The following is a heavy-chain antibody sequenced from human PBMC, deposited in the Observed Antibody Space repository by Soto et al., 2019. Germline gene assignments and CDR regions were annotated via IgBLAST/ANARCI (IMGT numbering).Heavy chain of an antibody. CDR1: GGSISSGVYS. D-gene: IGHD3-10*01. V-gene: IGHV4-30-2*01. Sequence: SENLPLTCSVSGGSISSGVYSWSWIGQPPGKGLEWIGYIYHSGSTFYNPSLKSRVTISVDRSKNQFSLKLSSVTAADTAVYYCVSDRGAVSGSYYNRQGMDVRGKGTIATVSS. CDR3: VSDRGAVSGSYYNRQGMDV. J-gene: IGHJ6*04. CDR2: IYHSGST.